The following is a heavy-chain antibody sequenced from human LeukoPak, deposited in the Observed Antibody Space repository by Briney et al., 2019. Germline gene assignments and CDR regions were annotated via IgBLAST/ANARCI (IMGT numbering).Heavy chain of an antibody. CDR2: IYYSGST. CDR3: VRDRDSGTYYYYYGMDV. V-gene: IGHV4-59*01. CDR1: GGSISTYY. J-gene: IGHJ6*02. Sequence: SETLSLTCTVSGGSISTYYWSWIRQPPGKGLEWIGYIYYSGSTNYNPSLKSRVTISVDTSKNQFSLKLTSVTAMDTAVYYCVRDRDSGTYYYYYGMDVWGQGTTVTVSS. D-gene: IGHD1-26*01.